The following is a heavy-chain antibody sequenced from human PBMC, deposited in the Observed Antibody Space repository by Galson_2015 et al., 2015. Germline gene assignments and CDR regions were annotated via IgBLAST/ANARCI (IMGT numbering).Heavy chain of an antibody. CDR3: AKDLLFSSRTNSFDI. J-gene: IGHJ3*02. CDR1: GVIFDSYG. D-gene: IGHD6-13*01. Sequence: SLRLSCAASGVIFDSYGIHWVRQAPGKGLEWVAAVTYDVGNKYYADSVKGRFTISRDNSKNTVYLQMNSLSAEDTAIYHCAKDLLFSSRTNSFDIWGQGTMVTVSS. CDR2: VTYDVGNK. V-gene: IGHV3-30*18.